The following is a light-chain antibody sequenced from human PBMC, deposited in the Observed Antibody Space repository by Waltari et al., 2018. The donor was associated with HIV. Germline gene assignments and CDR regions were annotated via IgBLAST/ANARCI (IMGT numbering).Light chain of an antibody. CDR1: SSNIGAGFD. J-gene: IGLJ1*01. CDR2: NNS. V-gene: IGLV1-40*01. Sequence: QSVLTQPPSVSGAPGQRVTISCTGSSSNIGAGFDVHWYQQLPGTAPKPLIYNNSNRPSGVPDRFSGSKSGTSASLAITGLQAEDEADYYCQSYDSSLSGSDVFGTGTKVTVL. CDR3: QSYDSSLSGSDV.